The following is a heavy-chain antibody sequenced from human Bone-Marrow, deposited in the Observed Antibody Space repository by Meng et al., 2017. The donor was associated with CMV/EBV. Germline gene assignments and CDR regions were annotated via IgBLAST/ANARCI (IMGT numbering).Heavy chain of an antibody. V-gene: IGHV3-7*01. CDR2: IKQDGSEK. CDR1: GFTFSSYW. J-gene: IGHJ6*02. Sequence: GGSLRLSCAASGFTFSSYWMSWARQAPGKGLEWVANIKQDGSEKYYVDSVKGRFTISRDNAKNSLYLQMNSLRAEDTAVYYCARARKTAPRIRFLEWSKVYYYYGMDVWGQGNTVTVSS. D-gene: IGHD3-3*01. CDR3: ARARKTAPRIRFLEWSKVYYYYGMDV.